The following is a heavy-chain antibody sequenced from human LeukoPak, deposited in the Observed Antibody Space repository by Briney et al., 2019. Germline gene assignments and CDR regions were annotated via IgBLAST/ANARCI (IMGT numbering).Heavy chain of an antibody. Sequence: SETLSLTCTVSGGSISSYYWSWIRQPAGKGLEWIGRIYTSGSTNYNPSLKSRVTMSVDTSKNQFSLKLSSVTAADTAVYYCARDPTNYYGSGSYFDYWGQGTLVTVSS. CDR1: GGSISSYY. V-gene: IGHV4-4*07. D-gene: IGHD3-10*01. CDR2: IYTSGST. CDR3: ARDPTNYYGSGSYFDY. J-gene: IGHJ4*02.